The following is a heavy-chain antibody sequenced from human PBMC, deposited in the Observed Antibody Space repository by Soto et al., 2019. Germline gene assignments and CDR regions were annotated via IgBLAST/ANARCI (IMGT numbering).Heavy chain of an antibody. CDR2: IIPIFGTA. V-gene: IGHV1-69*13. CDR3: AREYGGTVAEYFHH. J-gene: IGHJ1*01. D-gene: IGHD2-15*01. CDR1: GGTFSSYA. Sequence: SVKVSCKASGGTFSSYAISWVRQAPGQGLEWMGGIIPIFGTANYAQKFQGRVTITADESTSTAYMELSSLRSEDTAVYYCAREYGGTVAEYFHHWGQGTPVTVSS.